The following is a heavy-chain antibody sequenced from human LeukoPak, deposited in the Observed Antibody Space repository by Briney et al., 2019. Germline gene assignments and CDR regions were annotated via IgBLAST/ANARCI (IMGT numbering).Heavy chain of an antibody. V-gene: IGHV4-59*01. D-gene: IGHD5-12*01. J-gene: IGHJ6*02. Sequence: SETLSLTCSVSGDFITNYYWSWIRQHPGQGREWLGYVYPTGSTHYDPSLKGRVTMSVDTSKGQFSRKLNSVTTADTAVYYCARESGYVTDPDYYYGMDVWGQGATVTVSS. CDR2: VYPTGST. CDR1: GDFITNYY. CDR3: ARESGYVTDPDYYYGMDV.